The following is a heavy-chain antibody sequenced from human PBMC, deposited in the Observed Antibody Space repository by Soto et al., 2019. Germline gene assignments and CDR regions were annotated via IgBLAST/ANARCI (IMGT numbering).Heavy chain of an antibody. CDR1: GFTFSSYW. CDR2: IKEDGSEI. Sequence: EVQLVESGGGLVQPGGSLRLSCAGSGFTFSSYWMNWVRQAPGKGLEWVANIKEDGSEIYYVDSVKGRFTISRDNAKNTLYLQMNSLRVEDTAVYYCARDGEGFWGQGTLVTVSS. CDR3: ARDGEGF. J-gene: IGHJ4*02. V-gene: IGHV3-7*01. D-gene: IGHD2-21*01.